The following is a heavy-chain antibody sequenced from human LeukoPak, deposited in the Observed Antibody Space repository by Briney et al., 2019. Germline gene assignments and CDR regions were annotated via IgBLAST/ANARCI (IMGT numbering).Heavy chain of an antibody. CDR2: IIPIFGTA. CDR3: ARGPDIVVVPAAPYYYYYYMDV. J-gene: IGHJ6*03. D-gene: IGHD2-2*01. CDR1: GGTFSSYA. Sequence: SXKVSCKASGGTFSSYAISWVRQAPGQGLEWMGGIIPIFGTANYAQKFQGRVTITADESTSTAYMELSSLRSEDTAVYYCARGPDIVVVPAAPYYYYYYMDVWGKGTTVTVSS. V-gene: IGHV1-69*13.